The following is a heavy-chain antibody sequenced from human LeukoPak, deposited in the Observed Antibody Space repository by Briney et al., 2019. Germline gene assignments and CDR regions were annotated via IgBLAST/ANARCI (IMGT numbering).Heavy chain of an antibody. Sequence: SETLSLTCAVYGGSFSGYYWSWVRQPPGKGLEWIGEINHSGSTNYNPSLKSRVTISVDTSKNQFSLKLSSVTAADTAVYYCARGRRWYSSNLPRYNWFDPWGQGTLVTVSS. CDR3: ARGRRWYSSNLPRYNWFDP. D-gene: IGHD6-13*01. CDR1: GGSFSGYY. V-gene: IGHV4-34*01. CDR2: INHSGST. J-gene: IGHJ5*02.